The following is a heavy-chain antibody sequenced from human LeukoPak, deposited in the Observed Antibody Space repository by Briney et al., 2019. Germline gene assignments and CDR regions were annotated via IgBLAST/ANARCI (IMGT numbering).Heavy chain of an antibody. CDR1: GGSISSYY. CDR3: ARDSCSSTSCSNWLDP. Sequence: SETLSLTRTVSGGSISSYYWSWIRQPPGKGLEWIGYIYYSGSTNYNPSLKSRVTRAVDTSKNQFTLKLSSVTAADTAVYYCARDSCSSTSCSNWLDPWGQGTLVTVSS. J-gene: IGHJ5*02. CDR2: IYYSGST. V-gene: IGHV4-59*01. D-gene: IGHD2-2*01.